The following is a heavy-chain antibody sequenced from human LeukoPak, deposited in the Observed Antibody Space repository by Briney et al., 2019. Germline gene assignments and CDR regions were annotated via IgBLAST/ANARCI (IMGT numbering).Heavy chain of an antibody. Sequence: PSETLSLTCTVSGGSISSYYWSWIRQPPGKGLEWIGSIYYSGSTYYNPSLKSRVTISVDTSKNQFSLKLSSVTAADTAVYYCARGETVAGQYDYWGQGTLVTVSS. V-gene: IGHV4-59*01. CDR2: IYYSGST. J-gene: IGHJ4*02. D-gene: IGHD6-19*01. CDR3: ARGETVAGQYDY. CDR1: GGSISSYY.